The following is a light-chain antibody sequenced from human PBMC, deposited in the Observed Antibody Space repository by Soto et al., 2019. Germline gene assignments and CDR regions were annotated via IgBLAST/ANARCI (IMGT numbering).Light chain of an antibody. CDR1: QSVGTW. CDR2: GAS. V-gene: IGKV1-5*01. CDR3: QLYNRNTWS. Sequence: DIQMTQSPSTLSASVGGRVTITCRASQSVGTWVAWYQQKPGKAPKLLIYGASILESGVPSRFSGSGSGTEFTLTITTLQPDDFATYFCQLYNRNTWSFGPGTKVDIK. J-gene: IGKJ1*01.